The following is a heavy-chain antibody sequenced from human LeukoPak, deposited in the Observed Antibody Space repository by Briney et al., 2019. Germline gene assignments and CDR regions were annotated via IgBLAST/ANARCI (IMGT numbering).Heavy chain of an antibody. CDR2: IYYSGST. CDR3: ARGAGGKSYG. Sequence: SETLSLTCTVSGGSISSYYWSWIRQPPGKGLEWIGHIYYSGSTNYNPSLKSRVTISIDTSKNQFSLRLSSVTAADTAVYYCARGAGGKSYGWGQGTLVTVSS. D-gene: IGHD5-18*01. CDR1: GGSISSYY. J-gene: IGHJ4*02. V-gene: IGHV4-59*01.